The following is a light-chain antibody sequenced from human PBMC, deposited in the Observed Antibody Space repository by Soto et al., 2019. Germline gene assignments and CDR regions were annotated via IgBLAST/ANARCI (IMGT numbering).Light chain of an antibody. J-gene: IGLJ2*01. CDR1: GGSIATNY. CDR3: QSHDSTNVV. Sequence: NFMLTQPHSVSESPGKTVTISCTGSGGSIATNYVQWHQQRPGSAPTTVIYEDDKRPSGVPDRFSGSIDRSSNSASLIISGLMTEDEADYYCQSHDSTNVVFGRGTKLTVL. CDR2: EDD. V-gene: IGLV6-57*02.